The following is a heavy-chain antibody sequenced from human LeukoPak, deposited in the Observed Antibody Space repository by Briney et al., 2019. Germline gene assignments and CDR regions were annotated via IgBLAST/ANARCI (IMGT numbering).Heavy chain of an antibody. D-gene: IGHD2-15*01. Sequence: GGPLRLSCAASGFTFSSYSMYWVRQAPGKGLEWVSFISSGSNYIYYTDSVKGRFTISRDNAKNSLYLQMNSLRVEDTAIYYCARVGCSGGTCYDYWGQRTLVTVSS. CDR3: ARVGCSGGTCYDY. CDR1: GFTFSSYS. CDR2: ISSGSNYI. V-gene: IGHV3-21*01. J-gene: IGHJ4*02.